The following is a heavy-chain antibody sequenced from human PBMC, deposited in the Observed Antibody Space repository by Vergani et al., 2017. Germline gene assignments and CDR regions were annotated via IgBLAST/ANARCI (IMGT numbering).Heavy chain of an antibody. J-gene: IGHJ5*02. CDR3: AGDTHSWQRADR. CDR2: LSTTGGS. D-gene: IGHD6-13*01. CDR1: GVSVTDYN. V-gene: IGHV4-59*02. Sequence: QAQLQESCPGLVKPSETLSLTCHVFGVSVTDYNCNWIRQAPGKGLEWIGSLSTTGGSTHASHNPSLKSRGSISVDTSKSQFSLRLTSVTAADSAIYYCAGDTHSWQRADRWGQGLLVSVSS.